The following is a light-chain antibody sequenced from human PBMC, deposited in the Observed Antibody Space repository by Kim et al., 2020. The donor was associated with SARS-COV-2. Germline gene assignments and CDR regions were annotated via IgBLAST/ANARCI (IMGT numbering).Light chain of an antibody. CDR1: QDIRND. Sequence: ASVGDRVTSTCRASQDIRNDLGWYQQNPGRAPKRLIYGASSLQSGVPSRFSGSGSGTEFTLTISGVQPEDFATYFCLQHSTYPITFGQGTRLEIK. V-gene: IGKV1-17*01. CDR2: GAS. CDR3: LQHSTYPIT. J-gene: IGKJ5*01.